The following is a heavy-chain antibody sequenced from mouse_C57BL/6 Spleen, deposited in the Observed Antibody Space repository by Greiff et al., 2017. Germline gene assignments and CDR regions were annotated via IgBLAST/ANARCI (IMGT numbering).Heavy chain of an antibody. J-gene: IGHJ3*01. V-gene: IGHV1-52*01. CDR1: GYTFTSYW. Sequence: VKLQQPGAELVRPGSSVKLSCKASGYTFTSYWMHWVKQRPIQGLEWIGNIDPSDSDTHYNQKFKDKATLTVDKSSSTAYMQLSSLTSEDSAVYYCARGDYDGGFAYWGQGTLVTVSA. D-gene: IGHD2-4*01. CDR2: IDPSDSDT. CDR3: ARGDYDGGFAY.